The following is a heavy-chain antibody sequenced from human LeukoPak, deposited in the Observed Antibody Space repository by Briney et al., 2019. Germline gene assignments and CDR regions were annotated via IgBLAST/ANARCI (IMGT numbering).Heavy chain of an antibody. CDR1: GFTFSSYA. Sequence: GGSLRLSCAASGFTFSSYAMSWVRQAPGKGLEWVSAISGSGGSTYYADSVKGRFTISRDNSKNTLYLQMNSLRAEDTAVYYCTTRNSNLRYFDYWGQGTLVTVSS. V-gene: IGHV3-23*01. J-gene: IGHJ4*02. CDR2: ISGSGGST. CDR3: TTRNSNLRYFDY. D-gene: IGHD4-11*01.